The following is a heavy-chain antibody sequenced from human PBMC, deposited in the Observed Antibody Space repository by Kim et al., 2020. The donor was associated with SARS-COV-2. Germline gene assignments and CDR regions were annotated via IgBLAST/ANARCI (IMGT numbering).Heavy chain of an antibody. D-gene: IGHD4-4*01. V-gene: IGHV3-30-3*01. CDR1: GFTFSSYA. CDR3: ARPPTTANDY. CDR2: ISYDGSNK. J-gene: IGHJ4*02. Sequence: GGSLRLSCAASGFTFSSYAMHWVRQAPGKGLEWVAVISYDGSNKYYADSVKGRFTISRDNSKNTLYLQMNSLRAEDTAVYYCARPPTTANDYWGQGTLVTVSS.